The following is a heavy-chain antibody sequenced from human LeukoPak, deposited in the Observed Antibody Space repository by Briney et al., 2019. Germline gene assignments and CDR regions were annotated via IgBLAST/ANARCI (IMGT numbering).Heavy chain of an antibody. D-gene: IGHD6-19*01. CDR3: ARAESGWSTVLVG. CDR1: GYTFTGYY. CDR2: INPNSGGT. Sequence: ASVKVSCKASGYTFTGYYMHWVRQAPGQGLEWMGWINPNSGGTNYAQKFQGRVTMTRDTSISTAYMELSRLRSDDTAVYYCARAESGWSTVLVGWGQGTLVTVSS. J-gene: IGHJ4*02. V-gene: IGHV1-2*02.